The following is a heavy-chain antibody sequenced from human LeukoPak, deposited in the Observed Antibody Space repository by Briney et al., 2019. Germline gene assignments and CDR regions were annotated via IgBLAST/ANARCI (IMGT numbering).Heavy chain of an antibody. Sequence: GASVKVSCKASGYTFTGYYKHWVRQAPAQGLEWMGWINPNSGGTNYAQKFQGRVTMTSDTSIRTAYRELSRLRSDATAVYYCARATMVRGVIYRFDPWGQATLVTASS. CDR1: GYTFTGYY. CDR3: ARATMVRGVIYRFDP. D-gene: IGHD3-10*01. CDR2: INPNSGGT. V-gene: IGHV1-2*02. J-gene: IGHJ5*02.